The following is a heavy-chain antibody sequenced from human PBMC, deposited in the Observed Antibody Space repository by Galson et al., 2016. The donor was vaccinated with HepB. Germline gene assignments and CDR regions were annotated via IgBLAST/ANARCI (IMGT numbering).Heavy chain of an antibody. J-gene: IGHJ5*02. CDR2: INPSGGST. CDR3: VRGKAGGTGGNWFDP. D-gene: IGHD6-13*01. V-gene: IGHV1-46*01. CDR1: GYTFSSYY. Sequence: SVKVSCKASGYTFSSYYIHWVRQAPGQGLEWMGIINPSGGSTVYAQKFQGGVTMTTDTSTSTVYMELSSLRSEDTAVYYCVRGKAGGTGGNWFDPWGQGTLVTVSS.